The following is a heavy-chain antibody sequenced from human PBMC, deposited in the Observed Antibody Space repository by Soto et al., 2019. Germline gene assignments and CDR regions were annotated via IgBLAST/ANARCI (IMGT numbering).Heavy chain of an antibody. CDR1: GGTFNTYA. Sequence: QVQLVQSGAEMKKPGSSVKVSCQSSGGTFNTYAMNWVRQAPGQGPEWMGDISPMFGAANYAPKFQGRVTITADESTGTSYMQLSSLTAEDTALYFCAREVQVHTPALDYWGQGTLVTVSS. V-gene: IGHV1-69*19. CDR2: ISPMFGAA. J-gene: IGHJ4*02. D-gene: IGHD3-10*01. CDR3: AREVQVHTPALDY.